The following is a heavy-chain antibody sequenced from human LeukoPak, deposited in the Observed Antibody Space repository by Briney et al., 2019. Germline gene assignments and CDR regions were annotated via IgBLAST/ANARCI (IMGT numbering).Heavy chain of an antibody. CDR3: AREDCSSTSCSPPFDY. Sequence: ASVKVSCKASGYTFTSYGISWVRQAPGQGLEWMGWISAYNGNTNYAQKLQGRVTMTTDTSTSTAYMELRSLRSDDTAVCYCAREDCSSTSCSPPFDYWGQGTLVTVSS. D-gene: IGHD2-2*01. CDR1: GYTFTSYG. CDR2: ISAYNGNT. J-gene: IGHJ4*02. V-gene: IGHV1-18*01.